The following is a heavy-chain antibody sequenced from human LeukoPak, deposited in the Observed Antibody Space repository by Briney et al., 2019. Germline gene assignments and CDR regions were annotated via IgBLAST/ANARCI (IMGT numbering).Heavy chain of an antibody. CDR2: IYPGDSDT. CDR1: GYSFNSYW. V-gene: IGHV5-51*01. CDR3: ARVISGSSSWPPGDAFDI. J-gene: IGHJ3*02. D-gene: IGHD6-13*01. Sequence: GESLKISCKGSGYSFNSYWIGWVRQMPGKGLGWMGIIYPGDSDTRYSPSFQGQVTISADKSISTAYLQWSSLKASDTAMYYCARVISGSSSWPPGDAFDIWGQGTMVTVSS.